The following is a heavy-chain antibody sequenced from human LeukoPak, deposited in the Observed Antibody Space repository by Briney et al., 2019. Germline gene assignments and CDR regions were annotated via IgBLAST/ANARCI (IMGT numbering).Heavy chain of an antibody. CDR1: GFTFSSYG. Sequence: GGSLRLSCAASGFTFSSYGMYWVRQAPGKGLEWVAFIRYDGSNKYYADSVKGRFTISRDNSKNTLYLQMNSLRAEDTAVYYCAKDPHPYSSSWPIIYYFDYWGQGTLVTVSS. CDR3: AKDPHPYSSSWPIIYYFDY. CDR2: IRYDGSNK. D-gene: IGHD6-13*01. J-gene: IGHJ4*02. V-gene: IGHV3-30*02.